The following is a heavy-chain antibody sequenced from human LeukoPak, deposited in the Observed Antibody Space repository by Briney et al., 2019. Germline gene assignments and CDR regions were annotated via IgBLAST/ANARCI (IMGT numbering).Heavy chain of an antibody. V-gene: IGHV4-38-2*01. CDR3: ARNRSLTTTPGFDH. J-gene: IGHJ4*02. CDR1: GYSIRSGDY. D-gene: IGHD4-11*01. CDR2: IYHSGST. Sequence: SETLSLTCAVSGYSIRSGDYWGWIRQSPGMGLEWIGSIYHSGSTHYNPSLKSRVTISVDTSKNQFSLMLSSVTAADTAVYYCARNRSLTTTPGFDHWGQGTLVTVSS.